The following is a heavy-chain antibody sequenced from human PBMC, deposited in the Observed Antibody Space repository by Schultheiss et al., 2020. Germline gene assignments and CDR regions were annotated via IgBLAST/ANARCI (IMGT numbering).Heavy chain of an antibody. V-gene: IGHV3-21*01. CDR3: ARALRGWELLRSATPSPDY. CDR1: GFTFSSYS. D-gene: IGHD1-26*01. CDR2: ISSSSSDI. Sequence: GGSLRLSCAASGFTFSSYSMNWVRQAPGKGLEWVSSISSSSSDIKYADSVKGRFTISRDNSKNTLYLQMNSLRAEDTAVYYCARALRGWELLRSATPSPDYWGQGTLVTVAA. J-gene: IGHJ4*02.